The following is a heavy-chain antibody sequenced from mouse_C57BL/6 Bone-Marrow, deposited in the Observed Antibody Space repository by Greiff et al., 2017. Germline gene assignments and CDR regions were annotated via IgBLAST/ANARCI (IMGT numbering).Heavy chain of an antibody. CDR1: GYAFTNYL. J-gene: IGHJ3*01. Sequence: QVQLQQSGAELVRPGTSVKVSCKASGYAFTNYLIEWVKQRPGQGLEWIGVINPGSGGTNYNEKFKGKATLTADKSSSTAYMQLSSLTSEDSAVYFCARKPIYYDYDGAWFAYWGQGTLVTVSA. CDR3: ARKPIYYDYDGAWFAY. D-gene: IGHD2-4*01. V-gene: IGHV1-54*01. CDR2: INPGSGGT.